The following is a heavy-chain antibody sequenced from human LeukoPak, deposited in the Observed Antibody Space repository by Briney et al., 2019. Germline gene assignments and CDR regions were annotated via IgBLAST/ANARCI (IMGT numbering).Heavy chain of an antibody. D-gene: IGHD6-13*01. CDR2: ISGSGGST. CDR1: GFTFSSYA. J-gene: IGHJ4*02. V-gene: IGHV3-23*01. Sequence: SGGSLRLSCAVSGFTFSSYAMSWVRQAPGKGLEWVSAISGSGGSTYYADSVKGRFTISRDNSKNTLYLQMNSLRAEDTAVYYCAKEAAFGYSSSWYYFDYWGQGTLVTVSS. CDR3: AKEAAFGYSSSWYYFDY.